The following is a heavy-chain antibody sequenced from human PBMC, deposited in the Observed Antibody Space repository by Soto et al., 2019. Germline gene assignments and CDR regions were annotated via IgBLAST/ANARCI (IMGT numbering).Heavy chain of an antibody. D-gene: IGHD6-13*01. J-gene: IGHJ4*02. CDR1: GLTFSTYA. Sequence: GGSLRLSGAASGLTFSTYAMSCVRQAPGKGLERVAGISDSGDASFHADSVKGRFTISRDNSKNTLYLHMISLRAEDTAVYYCAKGFGSTWSFFDYWGQGVLVTVSS. CDR3: AKGFGSTWSFFDY. V-gene: IGHV3-23*01. CDR2: ISDSGDAS.